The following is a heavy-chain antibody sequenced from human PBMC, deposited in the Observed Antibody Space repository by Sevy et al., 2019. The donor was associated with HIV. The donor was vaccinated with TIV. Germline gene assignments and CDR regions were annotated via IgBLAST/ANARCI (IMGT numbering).Heavy chain of an antibody. V-gene: IGHV3-33*01. Sequence: GESLKISCTASGFTFSSFGIHWVRQAPGKGLEWVALMWYDGNNKYYADSVKGRFTISRDSSKNTLYLQMNNLRAEDTAVYYCARGPSLIVACAAGYLYYWGQGILVTVSS. J-gene: IGHJ4*02. CDR1: GFTFSSFG. CDR3: ARGPSLIVACAAGYLYY. CDR2: MWYDGNNK. D-gene: IGHD2-21*01.